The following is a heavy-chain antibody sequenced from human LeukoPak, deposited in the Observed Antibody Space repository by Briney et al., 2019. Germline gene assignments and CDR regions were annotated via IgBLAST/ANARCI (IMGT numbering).Heavy chain of an antibody. J-gene: IGHJ3*02. CDR1: SGSISSGSYY. D-gene: IGHD1-1*01. CDR2: IYTSGST. V-gene: IGHV4-61*02. Sequence: SETLSLTCTASSGSISSGSYYWSWIRQPAGKGLEWIGRIYTSGSTNYNPSLKSRVTISVDTSKNQFSLKLSSVTAADTAVYYCARFRGTNAFDIWGQGTMVTVSS. CDR3: ARFRGTNAFDI.